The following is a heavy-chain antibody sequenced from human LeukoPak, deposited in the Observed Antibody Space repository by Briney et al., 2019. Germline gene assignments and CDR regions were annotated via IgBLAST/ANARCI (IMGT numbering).Heavy chain of an antibody. J-gene: IGHJ4*02. CDR1: GFTFSSYA. V-gene: IGHV3-23*01. Sequence: GGSLRLSCAASGFTFSSYAMSWVRQAPGKGLEWVSAISGSGGSTYYADSVKGRFTISRDNSKNTLYLQMNSLRAEDTAVYYCAKKFPHYYGSGSYLGGFGYWGQGTLVTVSS. CDR3: AKKFPHYYGSGSYLGGFGY. D-gene: IGHD3-10*01. CDR2: ISGSGGST.